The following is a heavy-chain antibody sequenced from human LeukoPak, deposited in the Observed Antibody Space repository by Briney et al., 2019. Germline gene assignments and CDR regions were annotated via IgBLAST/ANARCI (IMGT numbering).Heavy chain of an antibody. Sequence: PGGSLRLSCAASGFTFDDYGTSWARQAPGKGLEWVSGINWNGVSTGYADSVKGRFTISRDNAKNSLYLQMNSLRAEDTALYYCARELSAPGDYWGQGTLVTVSS. CDR2: INWNGVST. J-gene: IGHJ4*02. V-gene: IGHV3-20*04. CDR3: ARELSAPGDY. CDR1: GFTFDDYG.